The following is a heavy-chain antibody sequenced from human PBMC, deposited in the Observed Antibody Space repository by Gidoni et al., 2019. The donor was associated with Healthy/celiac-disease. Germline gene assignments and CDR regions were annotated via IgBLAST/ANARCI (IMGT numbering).Heavy chain of an antibody. CDR1: GFTFSSYG. CDR3: AKEGVRYYDSSGPVWWGY. V-gene: IGHV3-30*18. CDR2: ISYDGSNK. Sequence: QVQLVESGGGVVGPGRSLRLSWAAPGFTFSSYGMHWVRQAPGKWLEWVAVISYDGSNKYYADSVKGRFTISRDNSKNTLYLQMNSLRAEDTAVYYCAKEGVRYYDSSGPVWWGYWGQGTLVTVSS. D-gene: IGHD3-22*01. J-gene: IGHJ4*02.